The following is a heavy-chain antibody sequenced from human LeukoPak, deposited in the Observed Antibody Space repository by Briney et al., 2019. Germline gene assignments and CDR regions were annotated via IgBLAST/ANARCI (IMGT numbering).Heavy chain of an antibody. CDR2: ISGSGGST. CDR1: GFTFSSYG. D-gene: IGHD1-26*01. J-gene: IGHJ1*01. Sequence: GGSLRLSCAASGFTFSSYGMSWVLQAPGKGLEWVTAISGSGGSTYADSVKGRFTISRDNSKNTLYLQMNSLRAEDTAVYYCAKEGRVGASVYLQHWGQGTLVTVSS. CDR3: AKEGRVGASVYLQH. V-gene: IGHV3-23*01.